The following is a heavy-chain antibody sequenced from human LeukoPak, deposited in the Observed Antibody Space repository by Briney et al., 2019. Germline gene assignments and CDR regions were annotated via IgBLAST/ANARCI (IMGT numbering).Heavy chain of an antibody. CDR3: ARGAVSPIAVAGGYYMDV. V-gene: IGHV4-4*07. CDR1: GGSISSYY. D-gene: IGHD6-19*01. CDR2: IYTSGST. Sequence: SETLSLTRTVSGGSISSYYWSWIRQPAGKGLEWIGRIYTSGSTNYIPSLKSRATMSVDTSKHQFSLKLSSVTVADTAAYYCARGAVSPIAVAGGYYMDVWGKGTTVTVSS. J-gene: IGHJ6*03.